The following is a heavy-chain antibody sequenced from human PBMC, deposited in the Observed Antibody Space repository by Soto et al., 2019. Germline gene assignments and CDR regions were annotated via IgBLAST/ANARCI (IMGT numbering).Heavy chain of an antibody. Sequence: GGLRLSCSASGFTFSNYAMSWVRQSPGKGLEWVSGVSSTGTSPYYAGSVQGRFTISRDNSKNMFYLQMKSLRAEDTAIYYCAKARPSGGYYYVEAFDVWGQGTMVTVS. CDR1: GFTFSNYA. D-gene: IGHD3-22*01. CDR2: VSSTGTSP. V-gene: IGHV3-23*01. J-gene: IGHJ3*01. CDR3: AKARPSGGYYYVEAFDV.